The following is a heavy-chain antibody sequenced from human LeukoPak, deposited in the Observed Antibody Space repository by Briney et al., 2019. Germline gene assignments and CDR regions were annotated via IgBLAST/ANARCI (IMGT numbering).Heavy chain of an antibody. D-gene: IGHD3-22*01. CDR2: IKQDGSEK. CDR1: GGSISSYY. Sequence: PSETLSLTCTVSGGSISSYYWSWVRQAPGKGLEWVANIKQDGSEKYYVDSVKGRFTISRDNAKNSLYLQMNSLRAEDTAVYYCARDLYRIVVVPHYFDYWGQGTLVIVSS. V-gene: IGHV3-7*01. CDR3: ARDLYRIVVVPHYFDY. J-gene: IGHJ4*02.